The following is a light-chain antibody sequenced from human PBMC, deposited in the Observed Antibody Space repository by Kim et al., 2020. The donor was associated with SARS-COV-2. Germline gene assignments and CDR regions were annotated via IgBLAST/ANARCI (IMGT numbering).Light chain of an antibody. Sequence: DIQMTQSPSTLSASVGDRVTITCRASQSISNWLAWYQQKPGKAPKLLIYKVSNLQSGVPSRFSGSGSGTEFSLTISSLQPDDFATYYCQQYNDYPLTFGGGTKVDI. V-gene: IGKV1-5*03. CDR1: QSISNW. CDR3: QQYNDYPLT. J-gene: IGKJ4*01. CDR2: KVS.